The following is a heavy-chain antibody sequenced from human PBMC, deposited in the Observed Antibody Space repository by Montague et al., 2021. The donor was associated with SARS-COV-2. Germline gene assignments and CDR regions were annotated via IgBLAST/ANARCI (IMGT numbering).Heavy chain of an antibody. Sequence: SLRLSCAASGFTFRSYWMTWVRQAPGEGLEWVANINQDESEKYYVDSVKGRFTISRDNAKNSLYLQMNSLRAEDTAVYYCAGRYCSGLRCYSGSYYYFDYWGQGALVTVSS. CDR3: AGRYCSGLRCYSGSYYYFDY. D-gene: IGHD1-26*01. CDR1: GFTFRSYW. V-gene: IGHV3-7*01. J-gene: IGHJ4*02. CDR2: INQDESEK.